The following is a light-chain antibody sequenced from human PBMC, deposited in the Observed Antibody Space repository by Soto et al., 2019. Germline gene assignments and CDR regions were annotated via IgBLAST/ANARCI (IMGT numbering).Light chain of an antibody. CDR1: RSVSSK. CDR2: GAS. J-gene: IGKJ5*01. Sequence: ETVMTQSPATLSVSPGERATLSFRASRSVSSKLAWYQQKPGQAPRLLIYGASTRATGIPARFSGSGSGTEFTLSISSLQSEDSAVYYCQQYNNWPPITFGQGTRLEIK. CDR3: QQYNNWPPIT. V-gene: IGKV3D-15*01.